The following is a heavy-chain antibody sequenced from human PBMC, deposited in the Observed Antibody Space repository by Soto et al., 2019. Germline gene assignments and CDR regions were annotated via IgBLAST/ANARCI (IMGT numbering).Heavy chain of an antibody. V-gene: IGHV1-8*01. CDR1: GYTFTSYD. J-gene: IGHJ3*02. D-gene: IGHD5-12*01. CDR2: MNPNSGNT. Sequence: ASVKVSCKASGYTFTSYDINWVRQATGQGHEWMGWMNPNSGNTGYAQKFQGRVTMTRNTSISTAYMELSSLRSEDTAVYYCARGSPVGTTIPFDIWGQGTMVTVSS. CDR3: ARGSPVGTTIPFDI.